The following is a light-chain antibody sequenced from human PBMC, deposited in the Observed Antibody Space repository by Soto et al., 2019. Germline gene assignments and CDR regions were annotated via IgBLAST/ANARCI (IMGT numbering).Light chain of an antibody. Sequence: EIVLTQSPGTLSLSPGERATLSCRSIQSVISTYLAWYQQKPGQAPRLLIYDTSNRATGVPARFSGSGSGTDFTLTISSLEPEDFAVYYCQQRSNWPPITFGQGTRLEIK. CDR2: DTS. V-gene: IGKV3-11*01. CDR1: QSVISTY. CDR3: QQRSNWPPIT. J-gene: IGKJ5*01.